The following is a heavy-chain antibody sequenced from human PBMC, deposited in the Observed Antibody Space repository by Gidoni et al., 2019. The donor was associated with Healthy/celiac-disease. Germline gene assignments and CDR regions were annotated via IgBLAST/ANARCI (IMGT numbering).Heavy chain of an antibody. CDR3: TRSELLWFGESTYFDY. V-gene: IGHV3-49*03. D-gene: IGHD3-10*01. CDR1: GFTFGDYA. Sequence: EVQLVESGGGLVQPGRSLRLSCTASGFTFGDYAMSWFRQAPGKGLEWLGFNRSKAYGRTTEYAASVKGRFTISRDDSKSIAYLQMNSLKTEDTAVYYCTRSELLWFGESTYFDYWGQGTLVTVSS. J-gene: IGHJ4*02. CDR2: NRSKAYGRTT.